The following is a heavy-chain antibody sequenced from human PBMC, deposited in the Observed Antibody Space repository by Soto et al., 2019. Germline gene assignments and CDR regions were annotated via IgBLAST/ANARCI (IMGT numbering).Heavy chain of an antibody. D-gene: IGHD3-10*01. CDR2: ISGGGETT. J-gene: IGHJ5*02. V-gene: IGHV3-23*01. Sequence: EVQLLESGGGLVQPGGSLRLSCAASGFTFSRNAMTWVRQAPGKGLEWVSTISGGGETTYYADSVKGRFSISRDNSKNKLYLQMNSLRAEDTAVYYCAKDRPSGYRSGSSATGNWFDPWGQGTLVTVSS. CDR3: AKDRPSGYRSGSSATGNWFDP. CDR1: GFTFSRNA.